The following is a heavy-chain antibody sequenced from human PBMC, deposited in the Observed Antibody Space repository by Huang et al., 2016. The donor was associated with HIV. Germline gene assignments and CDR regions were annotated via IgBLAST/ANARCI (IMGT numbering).Heavy chain of an antibody. CDR1: GYTFNNYG. Sequence: QVHLVQSTGELKKPGASVRVSCKTSGYTFNNYGIGWVRQAPGQGLEWVVWTSADSGNPNYAQNCQGRLTLTTDTSTRTVYMDLRSLRSDDTAVYYCATDTRAYYYGSGTNGMDVWGQGTTVSVSS. CDR3: ATDTRAYYYGSGTNGMDV. D-gene: IGHD3-10*01. J-gene: IGHJ6*02. CDR2: TSADSGNP. V-gene: IGHV1-18*04.